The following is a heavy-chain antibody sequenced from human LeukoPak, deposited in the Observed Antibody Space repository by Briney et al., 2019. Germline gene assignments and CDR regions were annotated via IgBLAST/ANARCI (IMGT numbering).Heavy chain of an antibody. CDR2: MNPNSGNS. D-gene: IGHD1-26*01. CDR3: ARGVGATISYYHYYIDV. CDR1: GYTFTSYD. J-gene: IGHJ6*03. V-gene: IGHV1-8*01. Sequence: ASVKVSCKASGYTFTSYDINWVRQATGQGLEWMGWMNPNSGNSGYTQEFQGRVTMTRNTSTSTAYMELSSLRSEDTAVYYCARGVGATISYYHYYIDVWGKGTTVTVSS.